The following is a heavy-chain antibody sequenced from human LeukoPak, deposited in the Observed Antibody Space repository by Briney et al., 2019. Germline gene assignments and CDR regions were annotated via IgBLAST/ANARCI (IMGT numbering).Heavy chain of an antibody. D-gene: IGHD4-17*01. V-gene: IGHV3-30*02. CDR1: GFTFSSYG. CDR2: IRYDGSNK. CDR3: AKDLGSGDYGDYGPAWYFDL. Sequence: QSGGSLRLSCAASGFTFSSYGMHWVRQAPGKGLEWVAFIRYDGSNKYYADSVKGRFTISRDNSKNTLYLQMNSLRAEDTAVYYCAKDLGSGDYGDYGPAWYFDLWGRGTLVTVSS. J-gene: IGHJ2*01.